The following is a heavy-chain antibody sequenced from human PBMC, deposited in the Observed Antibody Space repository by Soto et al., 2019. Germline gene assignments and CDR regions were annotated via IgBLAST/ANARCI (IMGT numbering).Heavy chain of an antibody. J-gene: IGHJ4*02. CDR3: ARDPNYSGSYPWFDY. D-gene: IGHD1-26*01. CDR2: ISSSSTI. Sequence: GGSLRLSCAASGFTFSSYSMNWVRQAPGKGPEWVSYISSSSTIYYADSVKGRFTISRDNAKNSLYLQMNSLRDEDTAVYYCARDPNYSGSYPWFDYWGQGTLVTVSS. CDR1: GFTFSSYS. V-gene: IGHV3-48*02.